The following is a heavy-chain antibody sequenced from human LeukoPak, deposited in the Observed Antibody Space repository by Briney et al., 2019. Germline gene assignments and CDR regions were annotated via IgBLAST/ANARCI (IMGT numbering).Heavy chain of an antibody. J-gene: IGHJ5*02. Sequence: PSETLSLTCTVSGGSISSSSYYWGWIRQPPGKGLEWIGSIYHSGSTYYNPSLKSRVTISVDTSKNQFSLKLSSVTAADTAVYYCAREHYDILTGYGNWFDPWGQGTLVTVSS. D-gene: IGHD3-9*01. CDR1: GGSISSSSYY. V-gene: IGHV4-39*07. CDR3: AREHYDILTGYGNWFDP. CDR2: IYHSGST.